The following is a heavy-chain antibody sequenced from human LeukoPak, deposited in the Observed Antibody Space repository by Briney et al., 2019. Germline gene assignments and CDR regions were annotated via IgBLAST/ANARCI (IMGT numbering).Heavy chain of an antibody. V-gene: IGHV3-23*01. J-gene: IGHJ3*02. CDR2: ISGSGGST. D-gene: IGHD3-22*01. CDR3: ARVVYYYDSSGYPGAFDI. Sequence: PGGSLRLSCAASGFTFSSYGMSWVRQAPGKGLEWVSAISGSGGSTYYADSVKGRFTISRDNSKNTLYLQMNSLRAEDTAVYYCARVVYYYDSSGYPGAFDIWGQGTMVTVSS. CDR1: GFTFSSYG.